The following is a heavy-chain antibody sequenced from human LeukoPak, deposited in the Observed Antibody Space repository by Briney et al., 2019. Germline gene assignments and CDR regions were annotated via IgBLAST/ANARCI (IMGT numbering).Heavy chain of an antibody. CDR2: IYYSGST. V-gene: IGHV4-30-4*08. Sequence: SQTLSLTCTVSGGSISSGGYYWSWIRQRPGKGLEWIGYIYYSGSTNYNPSLKSRVTISVDTSKNQFSLKLSSVTAADTAVYYCARHPRYSSGWYGFDYWGQGTLVTVSS. J-gene: IGHJ4*02. D-gene: IGHD6-19*01. CDR1: GGSISSGGYY. CDR3: ARHPRYSSGWYGFDY.